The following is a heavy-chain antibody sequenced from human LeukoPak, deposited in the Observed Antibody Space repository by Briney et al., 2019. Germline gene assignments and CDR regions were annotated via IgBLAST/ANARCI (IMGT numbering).Heavy chain of an antibody. Sequence: SETLSLTCAVYGGSFSGYYWSWIRQPPGKGLDWIGVINHSGSTNYNPSLKSRVTISVDTSKNQFSLKLSSVTAADTAVYYCERQWPTPGGWFDPWGQGTLVTVSS. CDR3: ERQWPTPGGWFDP. J-gene: IGHJ5*02. CDR1: GGSFSGYY. V-gene: IGHV4-34*01. CDR2: INHSGST. D-gene: IGHD6-19*01.